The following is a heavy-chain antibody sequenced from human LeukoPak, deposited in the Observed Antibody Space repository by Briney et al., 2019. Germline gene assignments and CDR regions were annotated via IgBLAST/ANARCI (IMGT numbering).Heavy chain of an antibody. CDR3: ARGKLYGPGSYYGPLVYYYYGMDV. CDR1: GGSFSGYY. D-gene: IGHD3-10*01. CDR2: INHSGST. Sequence: PSETLSLTCAVYGGSFSGYYWSWIRQPPGKGLEWIGEINHSGSTNYNPSLKSRVTISVDTSKNQFSLKLSSVTAADTAVYYCARGKLYGPGSYYGPLVYYYYGMDVWGKGTTVTVSS. J-gene: IGHJ6*04. V-gene: IGHV4-34*01.